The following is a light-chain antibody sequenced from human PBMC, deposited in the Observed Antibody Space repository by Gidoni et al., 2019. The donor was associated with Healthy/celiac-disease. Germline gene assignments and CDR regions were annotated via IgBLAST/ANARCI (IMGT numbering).Light chain of an antibody. CDR3: QQYNSYLLT. CDR2: KAS. Sequence: DIQMTQSPSTLSASVGERVTITCRASQSISSWLAWYQQKPGKAPKLLIYKASSLESGVPSRFSGSGSGTEFTLTISSLQPDDFATYYCQQYNSYLLTFGGGTKVEIK. V-gene: IGKV1-5*03. J-gene: IGKJ4*01. CDR1: QSISSW.